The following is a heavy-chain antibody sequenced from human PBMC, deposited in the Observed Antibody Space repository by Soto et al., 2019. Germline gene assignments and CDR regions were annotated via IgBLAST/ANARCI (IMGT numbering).Heavy chain of an antibody. D-gene: IGHD3-22*01. CDR3: GRSTDRVVFYY. V-gene: IGHV4-59*01. J-gene: IGHJ4*02. Sequence: SETLALTCTVYGGCISSYYWSWIRQPPGKGLEWIGFIYYSGSTNYNPSLKSRVTISVDTSKNQFSLKLSSVTAADTAVYYCGRSTDRVVFYYWGQGTQVTVSS. CDR1: GGCISSYY. CDR2: IYYSGST.